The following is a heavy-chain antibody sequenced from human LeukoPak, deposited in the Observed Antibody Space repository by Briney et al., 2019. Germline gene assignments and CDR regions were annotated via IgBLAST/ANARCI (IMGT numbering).Heavy chain of an antibody. Sequence: GGSLRLPCAASGFTVSSNYMNWVRQAPGKGLEWVSVIYSGGSTDYADSVKGRFIISRDHSKNTLYLQMNSLRAEDTAVYYCARAPTDSSGWLFFDYWGQGTLVTVSS. CDR1: GFTVSSNY. V-gene: IGHV3-66*01. J-gene: IGHJ4*02. CDR3: ARAPTDSSGWLFFDY. CDR2: IYSGGST. D-gene: IGHD6-19*01.